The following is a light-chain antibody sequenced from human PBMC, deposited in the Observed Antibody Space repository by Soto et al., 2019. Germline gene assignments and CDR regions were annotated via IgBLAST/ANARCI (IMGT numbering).Light chain of an antibody. Sequence: DIQMAQSPSSLSASIGDKITITCRASQNINFYLNWYQHKPGKAPKVLIYAASSLQSEVPSRFNGSGFGTDFTLTISSLRPEDFATYYCQQSSSTPRTFGQGTKLEIK. V-gene: IGKV1-39*01. CDR1: QNINFY. J-gene: IGKJ2*01. CDR2: AAS. CDR3: QQSSSTPRT.